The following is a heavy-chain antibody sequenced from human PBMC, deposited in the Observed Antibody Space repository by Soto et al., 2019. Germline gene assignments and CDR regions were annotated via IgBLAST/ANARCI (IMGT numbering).Heavy chain of an antibody. CDR2: IQSGGST. V-gene: IGHV3-66*01. Sequence: EVQLVESGGDLVQPGGSLRLSCAASGFTVSSKYMSWVRQAPGKGLEWVSLIQSGGSTFYADSVKVSFTISRDNYKNTLYLQMIMLRAEDTAVYYCVSDDVHCSGCSCYGIPIDVWGKGTTVTVSS. CDR3: VSDDVHCSGCSCYGIPIDV. D-gene: IGHD2-15*01. CDR1: GFTVSSKY. J-gene: IGHJ6*03.